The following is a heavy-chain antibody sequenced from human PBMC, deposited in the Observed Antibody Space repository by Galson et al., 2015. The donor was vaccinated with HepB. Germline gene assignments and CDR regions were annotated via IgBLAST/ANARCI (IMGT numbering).Heavy chain of an antibody. Sequence: SLRLSCAASGFTFNTYSMNWVRQAPGKGLEWVSYISSSSSTVYYADSVKGRFTISRDNAENSLYLQMSSLRDEDTAVYYCARGYYGSYSVDYWGQGTLVTVSS. D-gene: IGHD3-10*01. J-gene: IGHJ4*02. CDR1: GFTFNTYS. V-gene: IGHV3-48*02. CDR2: ISSSSSTV. CDR3: ARGYYGSYSVDY.